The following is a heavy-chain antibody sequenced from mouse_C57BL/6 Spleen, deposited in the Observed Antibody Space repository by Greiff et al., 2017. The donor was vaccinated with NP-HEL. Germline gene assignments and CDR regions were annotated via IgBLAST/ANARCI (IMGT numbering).Heavy chain of an antibody. D-gene: IGHD1-1*01. J-gene: IGHJ2*01. CDR2: IRSKSSNYAT. CDR3: VRDQGYYGSSPFDY. V-gene: IGHV10-3*01. CDR1: GFTFNTYA. Sequence: EVMLVESGGGLVQPKGSLKLSCAASGFTFNTYAMHWVRQAPGKGLEWVARIRSKSSNYATYYADSVKDRFTISRDDSQSMLYLQMNNLKTEDTAMYYCVRDQGYYGSSPFDYWGQGTTLTVSS.